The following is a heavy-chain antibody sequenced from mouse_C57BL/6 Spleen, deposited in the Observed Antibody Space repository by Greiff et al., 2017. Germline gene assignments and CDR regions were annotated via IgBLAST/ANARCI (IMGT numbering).Heavy chain of an antibody. J-gene: IGHJ3*01. V-gene: IGHV1-9*01. CDR2: IFPGSGST. CDR3: ARLDY. Sequence: VQLQQSGAELMKPGASVKLSCKASGYTFTGYWIEWVKQRPGHGLEWIGEIFPGSGSTNYNEKFKGQATFTADKSSNTAYMQLSRLPSEDCAIYYCARLDYWGQGTLVTVSA. CDR1: GYTFTGYW.